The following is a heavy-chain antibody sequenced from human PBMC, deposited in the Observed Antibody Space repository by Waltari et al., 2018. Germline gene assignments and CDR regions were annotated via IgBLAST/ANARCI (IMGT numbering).Heavy chain of an antibody. V-gene: IGHV1-69*01. J-gene: IGHJ3*02. CDR2: IIPKIGRA. CDR3: ARGQSGYPPTPADAFDI. Sequence: QVQLVQSGAEVRKPGSSVKVSCKTSGGIFSNFAIHWVRQAPGQGLEWMGGIIPKIGRANDAREFQGRVTSTADECTATAYMELSSLGSEDTAVYFCARGQSGYPPTPADAFDIWGQGTMVTVS. D-gene: IGHD3-22*01. CDR1: GGIFSNFA.